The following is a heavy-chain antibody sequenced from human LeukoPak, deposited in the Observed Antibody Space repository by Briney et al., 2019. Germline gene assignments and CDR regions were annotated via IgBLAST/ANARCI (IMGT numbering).Heavy chain of an antibody. Sequence: ASVKVSCKASGYTFISCGISWVRQAPGQGLEWMGWTSAYNGNTNYAQKLQGRVTMTTDTSTRTAYMELRSLRSDDTAVYYCARDLGYCSSTSCYHDAFDIWGQGTMVTVSS. CDR1: GYTFISCG. V-gene: IGHV1-18*01. CDR3: ARDLGYCSSTSCYHDAFDI. CDR2: TSAYNGNT. J-gene: IGHJ3*02. D-gene: IGHD2-2*01.